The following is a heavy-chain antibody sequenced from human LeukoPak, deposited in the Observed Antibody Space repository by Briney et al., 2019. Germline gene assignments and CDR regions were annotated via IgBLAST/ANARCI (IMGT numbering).Heavy chain of an antibody. J-gene: IGHJ6*03. CDR3: ARSFLYYYYYMDV. CDR2: VNHSGST. D-gene: IGHD2/OR15-2a*01. Sequence: SETLSLTCAAYGGSFSGYYWGWIRQPPGKGLEWIGEVNHSGSTNYNPSLKSRVTISVDTSKNQFSLKLSSVTAADTAVYYCARSFLYYYYYMDVWGKGTTVTVSS. CDR1: GGSFSGYY. V-gene: IGHV4-34*01.